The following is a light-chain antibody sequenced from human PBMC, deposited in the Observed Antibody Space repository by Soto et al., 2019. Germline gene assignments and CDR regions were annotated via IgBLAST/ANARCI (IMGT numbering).Light chain of an antibody. V-gene: IGKV3-20*01. Sequence: EVVLTQSPGTLSLSPGERATLSCRASQSVAANYLAWYQQKRGQAPRLLIYGASSRATGIPDTFSGSGSGTDFTLTISRLEPEDFSVYYFHQYGTAPLTFGPGTKVDIK. J-gene: IGKJ3*01. CDR1: QSVAANY. CDR3: HQYGTAPLT. CDR2: GAS.